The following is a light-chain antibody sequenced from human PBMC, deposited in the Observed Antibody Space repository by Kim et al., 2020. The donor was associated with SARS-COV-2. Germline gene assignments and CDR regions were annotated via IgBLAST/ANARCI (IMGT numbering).Light chain of an antibody. CDR3: QQYHNWPWT. Sequence: VSPGERAPLSRRASQSINSNLAWYQQKPGQAPRLLISGASTRATGIPPKFSGSESGTEFALTISSLQSEDFAVYYCQQYHNWPWTFGQGTKVDIK. J-gene: IGKJ1*01. CDR2: GAS. CDR1: QSINSN. V-gene: IGKV3-15*01.